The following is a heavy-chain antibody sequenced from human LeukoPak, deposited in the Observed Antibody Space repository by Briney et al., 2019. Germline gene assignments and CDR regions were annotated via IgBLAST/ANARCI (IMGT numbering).Heavy chain of an antibody. CDR1: GFTFSSYA. CDR3: AKDRSPHYYDSSGYLL. D-gene: IGHD3-22*01. J-gene: IGHJ4*02. Sequence: PGGSLRLSCAASGFTFSSYAMRWVGQAPGKGLEGVSAISGSGGSKYYADSVKGRFTISRDNSQNTLYLPMNSLRAEYTAVYYCAKDRSPHYYDSSGYLLWGQGPLVTVSS. CDR2: ISGSGGSK. V-gene: IGHV3-23*01.